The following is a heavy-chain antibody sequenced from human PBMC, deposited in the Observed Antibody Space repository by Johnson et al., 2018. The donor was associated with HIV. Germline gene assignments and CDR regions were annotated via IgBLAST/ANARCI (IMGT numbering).Heavy chain of an antibody. CDR1: GFTFSSYW. J-gene: IGHJ3*02. CDR2: ISSSGSTI. D-gene: IGHD1-26*01. V-gene: IGHV3-48*04. Sequence: VQLVESGGGLVQPGGSLRLSCAASGFTFSSYWMHWVRQAPGKGLEWVSYISSSGSTIYYADSVKGRFTISRDNAKNTLYLQMNSLRAEDTAVYYCARDSEWELGQEGAFDIWGQGTMVTVSS. CDR3: ARDSEWELGQEGAFDI.